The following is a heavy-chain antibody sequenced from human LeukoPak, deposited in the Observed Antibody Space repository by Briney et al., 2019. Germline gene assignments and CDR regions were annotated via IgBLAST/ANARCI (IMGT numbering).Heavy chain of an antibody. Sequence: ASVKVSFKASRYTFTNYGISWVRQAPGQGLEWMGWISAYNGNTDYAQNLQGRVTMTTDTLTSTAYMELRSLRSDDTAVYYCARDQSLVAYSSTWFDYWGQGTPVTVS. D-gene: IGHD6-13*01. CDR3: ARDQSLVAYSSTWFDY. V-gene: IGHV1-18*01. CDR1: RYTFTNYG. J-gene: IGHJ4*02. CDR2: ISAYNGNT.